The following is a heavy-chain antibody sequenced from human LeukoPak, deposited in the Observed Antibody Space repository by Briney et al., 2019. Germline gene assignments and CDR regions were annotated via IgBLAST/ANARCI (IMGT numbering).Heavy chain of an antibody. Sequence: SETLSLTCAVSGVSISTGYWWSWVRQPPGERLEWIGEIHHSGSAAYNPSLKSRVIVSVDKSKNQFSLNLNSVTAADTAVYYCVRNGDYSADYWGQGTLVTVSS. CDR1: GVSISTGYW. CDR3: VRNGDYSADY. J-gene: IGHJ4*02. D-gene: IGHD4-17*01. CDR2: IHHSGSA. V-gene: IGHV4-4*02.